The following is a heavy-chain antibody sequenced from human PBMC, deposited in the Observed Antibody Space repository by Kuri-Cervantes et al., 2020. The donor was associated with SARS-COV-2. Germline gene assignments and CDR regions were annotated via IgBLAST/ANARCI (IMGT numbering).Heavy chain of an antibody. J-gene: IGHJ4*02. CDR3: AHRERRTIFGVVIWGY. CDR2: IFSNDEK. Sequence: SGPTLVKPTETLTLTCTVSGFSLSNARMGVSWIRQPPGKALEWLAHIFSNDEKSYSTSLKSRLTITKDTSKNQVVLTMTNMDPVDTATYYCAHRERRTIFGVVIWGYWGQGTLVTVSS. V-gene: IGHV2-26*01. CDR1: GFSLSNARMG. D-gene: IGHD3-3*01.